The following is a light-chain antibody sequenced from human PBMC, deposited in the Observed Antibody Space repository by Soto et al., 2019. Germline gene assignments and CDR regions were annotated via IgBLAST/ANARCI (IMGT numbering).Light chain of an antibody. V-gene: IGLV2-14*03. CDR3: SSYTNSGTYV. CDR1: RSDVGGYNY. CDR2: DVS. J-gene: IGLJ1*01. Sequence: QSAPTQPAPVSGSPGQSITISCTGSRSDVGGYNYVSWYRHLPGKAPELMIFDVSNRPSGLSDRFSGSKSGNTASLTISGLQADDEADYYCSSYTNSGTYVYGTGTKVTVL.